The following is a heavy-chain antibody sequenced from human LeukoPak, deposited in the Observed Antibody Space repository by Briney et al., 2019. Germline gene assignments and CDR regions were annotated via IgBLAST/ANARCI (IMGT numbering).Heavy chain of an antibody. CDR2: IKGDGSST. CDR3: ARASTTVPNLLDH. CDR1: GFTFSTYW. D-gene: IGHD4-17*01. J-gene: IGHJ4*02. Sequence: GGSLRLSCAASGFTFSTYWMHWVRQAPGKGLVWVARIKGDGSSTIYADSVKGRFTISRDNSKDTLYLQTSSLRAEDTAVYYCARASTTVPNLLDHWGRGTLVTVSS. V-gene: IGHV3-74*01.